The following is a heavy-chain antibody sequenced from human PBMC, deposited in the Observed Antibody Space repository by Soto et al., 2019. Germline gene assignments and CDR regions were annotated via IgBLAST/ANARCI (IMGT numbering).Heavy chain of an antibody. V-gene: IGHV3-23*01. CDR3: AKVRGSGSYFIASGWYFDL. Sequence: EVQLLESGGGLVQPGGSLRLSCAASGFTFSSYAMSWVRQAPGKGLEWVSAISGSGGSTYYADSVKGRFTISRDNSKNTLYLQMNSLRAEDTAVYYCAKVRGSGSYFIASGWYFDLWGRGTLVTVSS. J-gene: IGHJ2*01. D-gene: IGHD1-26*01. CDR1: GFTFSSYA. CDR2: ISGSGGST.